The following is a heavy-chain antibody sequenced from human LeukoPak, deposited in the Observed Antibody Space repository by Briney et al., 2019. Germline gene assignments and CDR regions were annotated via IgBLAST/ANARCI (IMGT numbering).Heavy chain of an antibody. CDR2: IYPGDSDS. CDR1: GYSFTSYW. J-gene: IGHJ4*02. Sequence: GESLEISFKGSGYSFTSYWISWVRQMPGKGLEWMGIIYPGDSDSRYSPSFQGQVTISADKSINTAYLQWSSLKASDTAMYYCARSEEGSKSFDYWGPGTQLLVSS. D-gene: IGHD1-14*01. CDR3: ARSEEGSKSFDY. V-gene: IGHV5-51*01.